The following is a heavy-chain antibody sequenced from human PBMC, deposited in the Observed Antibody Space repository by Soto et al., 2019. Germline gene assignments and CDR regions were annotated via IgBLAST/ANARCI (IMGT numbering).Heavy chain of an antibody. CDR1: WFTFNNFN. Sequence: GGSRRLSLAAPWFTFNNFNLHWVRPAPGKGLDWVAVISYDGNTQFYGDSVKGRFIVSRDNSRNTLYLQLNNLQAEDTAVYYCAKVSRPSRISTPDFDYWGQGTLVTVSS. V-gene: IGHV3-30-3*01. J-gene: IGHJ4*02. CDR3: AKVSRPSRISTPDFDY. CDR2: ISYDGNTQ.